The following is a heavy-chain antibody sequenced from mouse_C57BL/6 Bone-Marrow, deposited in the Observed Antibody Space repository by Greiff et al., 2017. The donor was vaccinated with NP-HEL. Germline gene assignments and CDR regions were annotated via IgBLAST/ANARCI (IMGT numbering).Heavy chain of an antibody. CDR3: ASAANYCGSSDGYFDD. J-gene: IGHJ1*03. V-gene: IGHV1-82*01. D-gene: IGHD1-1*01. CDR1: GYAFSSSW. Sequence: QVQLQQSGPELVKPGASVKISCKASGYAFSSSWMNWVKQRPGKGLEWIGRIYPGDGDTNYNGKFKGKATLTADQSSSPAYMQLSSLTSEDSTVHFGASAANYCGSSDGYFDDWGTGTTVTVSS. CDR2: IYPGDGDT.